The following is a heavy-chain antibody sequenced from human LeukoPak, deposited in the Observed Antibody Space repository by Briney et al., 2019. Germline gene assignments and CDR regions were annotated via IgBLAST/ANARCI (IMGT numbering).Heavy chain of an antibody. Sequence: GGSLRLSCAASGFTFSSYSMGWVRQAPGKGLEWVSYITTSSSSIYYADSVKGRFTISRDNAKISLYLQMNSLRDEDTAVYYCARVRPGYFDYWGQGTLVTVSS. CDR1: GFTFSSYS. V-gene: IGHV3-48*02. J-gene: IGHJ4*02. CDR2: ITTSSSSI. CDR3: ARVRPGYFDY.